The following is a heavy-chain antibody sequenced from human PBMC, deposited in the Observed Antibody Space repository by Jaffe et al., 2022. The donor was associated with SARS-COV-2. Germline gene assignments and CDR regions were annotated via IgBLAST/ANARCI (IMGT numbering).Heavy chain of an antibody. D-gene: IGHD6-6*01. CDR1: GYIFTNYA. CDR3: SRGPSYSSSSSVFGL. CDR2: VNAANGKT. Sequence: QVQLVQSGAEVKKPGASVRVSCAASGYIFTNYAIHWVRQAPGQSLEWMGWVNAANGKTRYSQKFQGRVTITWDKSANTAYMDLSPLRSEDTALYFCSRGPSYSSSSSVFGLWGQGTLVTVSS. J-gene: IGHJ1*01. V-gene: IGHV1-3*01.